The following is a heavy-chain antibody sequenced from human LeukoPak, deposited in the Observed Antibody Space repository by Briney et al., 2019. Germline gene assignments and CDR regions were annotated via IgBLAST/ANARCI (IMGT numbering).Heavy chain of an antibody. D-gene: IGHD1-26*01. V-gene: IGHV3-21*01. CDR2: ISSSSSYI. J-gene: IGHJ4*02. Sequence: GGSLRLSCAASGFTFSSYSMNWVRQAPGKGREWVSSISSSSSYIYYADSVKGRFTISRDNAKNSLYLQMNSLRAEDTAVYYCARDSRRGSFFDYWGQGTLVTVSS. CDR3: ARDSRRGSFFDY. CDR1: GFTFSSYS.